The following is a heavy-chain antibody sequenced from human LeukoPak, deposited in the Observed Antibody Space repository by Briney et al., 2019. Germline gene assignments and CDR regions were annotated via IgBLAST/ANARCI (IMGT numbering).Heavy chain of an antibody. CDR3: ARVGWWELLDDAFDI. J-gene: IGHJ3*02. D-gene: IGHD1-26*01. Sequence: ASVKVSCKASGYTFTGYYMHWVRQAPGQGLEWMGWINPNSGGTNYAQKFQGRVTMTRDTSISTAYMELSSLRSGDTAVYFCARVGWWELLDDAFDIWGQGTMVTVSS. CDR2: INPNSGGT. CDR1: GYTFTGYY. V-gene: IGHV1-2*02.